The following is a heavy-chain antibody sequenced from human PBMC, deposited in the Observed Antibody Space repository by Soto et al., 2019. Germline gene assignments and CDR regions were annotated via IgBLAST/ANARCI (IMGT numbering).Heavy chain of an antibody. CDR3: AKVLYYDFWSGPTYGMDV. D-gene: IGHD3-3*01. Sequence: PGGSLRLSCAASGFTFSSYAMSWVRQAPGKGLEWVSAISGSGGSTYYADSVKGRFTISRDNSKNTLYLQMNSLRAEDTAVYYCAKVLYYDFWSGPTYGMDVWGQGTTVTVSS. V-gene: IGHV3-23*01. CDR2: ISGSGGST. CDR1: GFTFSSYA. J-gene: IGHJ6*02.